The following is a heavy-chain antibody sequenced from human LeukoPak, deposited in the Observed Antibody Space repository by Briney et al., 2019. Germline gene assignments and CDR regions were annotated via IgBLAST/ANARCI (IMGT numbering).Heavy chain of an antibody. J-gene: IGHJ3*02. CDR2: MYSDGSST. CDR1: GFTFSGYW. D-gene: IGHD6-19*01. V-gene: IGHV3-74*01. Sequence: PGGSLRLSCAASGFTFSGYWMHWVRQAPGKGLVWVSRMYSDGSSTNYADSVKGRFTISRDNAQDTLYLQMNSLRADDTAVYYCARDRSGWYRNAFDIWGQGTMVTVSS. CDR3: ARDRSGWYRNAFDI.